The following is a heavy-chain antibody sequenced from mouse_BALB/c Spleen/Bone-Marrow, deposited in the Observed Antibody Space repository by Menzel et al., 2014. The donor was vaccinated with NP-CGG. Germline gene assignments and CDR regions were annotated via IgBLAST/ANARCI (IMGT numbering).Heavy chain of an antibody. CDR3: TRGGNWEDFDY. V-gene: IGHV5-17*02. J-gene: IGHJ2*01. Sequence: EVKPMESGGGLVQPGGSRKLSCAASGFTFSGFGMHWVRQAPEKGLEWVAYISSGSSTIFYADTVKGRFTISRDNPKNTLFLQMTSLRSEDTAMYYCTRGGNWEDFDYWGQGTTLTVSS. CDR1: GFTFSGFG. CDR2: ISSGSSTI. D-gene: IGHD4-1*01.